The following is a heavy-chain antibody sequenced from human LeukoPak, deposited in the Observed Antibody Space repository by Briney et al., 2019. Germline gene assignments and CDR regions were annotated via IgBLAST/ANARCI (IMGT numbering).Heavy chain of an antibody. CDR1: GSTFSSYS. D-gene: IGHD1-26*01. CDR3: TTDNEWELLVIGY. J-gene: IGHJ4*02. V-gene: IGHV3-21*03. CDR2: ISSSSSYI. Sequence: PGGSLRLSCAASGSTFSSYSMNWVRQAPGKGLEWVSSISSSSSYIYYADSVKGRFTISRDNAKNSLYLQMNSLKTEDTAVYYCTTDNEWELLVIGYWGQGTLVTVSS.